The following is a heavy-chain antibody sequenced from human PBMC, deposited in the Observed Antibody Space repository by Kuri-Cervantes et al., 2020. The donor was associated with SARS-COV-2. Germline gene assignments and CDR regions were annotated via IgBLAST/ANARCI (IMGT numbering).Heavy chain of an antibody. Sequence: GGSLRLSCKGSGYRFTSYWIGWVRQMPGKGLEWMGSIYPSDSDTRYSPSFQGQVTISADKSIFTAYLQWSSPKASDTAMYYCARPCSGGGCHDAFDIWGQGTMVTVSS. V-gene: IGHV5-51*01. CDR2: IYPSDSDT. D-gene: IGHD2-15*01. CDR3: ARPCSGGGCHDAFDI. CDR1: GYRFTSYW. J-gene: IGHJ3*02.